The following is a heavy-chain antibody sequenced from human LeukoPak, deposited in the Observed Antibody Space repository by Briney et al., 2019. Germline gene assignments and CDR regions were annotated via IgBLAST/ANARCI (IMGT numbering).Heavy chain of an antibody. CDR3: ARNPLLWFRELLQFDF. V-gene: IGHV1-18*01. CDR2: ISAYNGNT. Sequence: EASVKVSFKASGYTFTSYGISWVRQAPGQGLEWMGWISAYNGNTNYAQKLQGRVTMTTDTSTSTAYMELRSLRSDHTAVYYFARNPLLWFRELLQFDFRGQGTLVTVSS. J-gene: IGHJ4*02. D-gene: IGHD3-10*01. CDR1: GYTFTSYG.